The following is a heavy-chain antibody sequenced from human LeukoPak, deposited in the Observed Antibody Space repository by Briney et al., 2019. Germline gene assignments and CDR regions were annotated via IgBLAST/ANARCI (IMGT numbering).Heavy chain of an antibody. D-gene: IGHD2-2*01. CDR3: ATTPSTDCSSTSCYGFDY. CDR1: GGTFSSYA. J-gene: IGHJ4*02. V-gene: IGHV1-69*04. CDR2: IIPILGIA. Sequence: SVKVSCKASGGTFSSYAISWVRQAPGQGLEWMGRIIPILGIANYAQKFQGRVTITADKSTSTAYMELSSLRSEDTAVYYCATTPSTDCSSTSCYGFDYWGQGTLVTVSS.